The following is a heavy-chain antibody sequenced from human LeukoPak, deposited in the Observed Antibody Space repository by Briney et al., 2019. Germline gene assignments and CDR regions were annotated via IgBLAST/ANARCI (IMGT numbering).Heavy chain of an antibody. Sequence: SVKVSCKASGGTFSSYAISWVRQAPGQGLEWMGRIIPIFGTANYAQKFQGRVTITTDESTSTAYMELSSLRSEDTAVYYCARDGGYSYGLYLDYWGQGTLVTVSS. J-gene: IGHJ4*02. V-gene: IGHV1-69*05. D-gene: IGHD5-18*01. CDR3: ARDGGYSYGLYLDY. CDR2: IIPIFGTA. CDR1: GGTFSSYA.